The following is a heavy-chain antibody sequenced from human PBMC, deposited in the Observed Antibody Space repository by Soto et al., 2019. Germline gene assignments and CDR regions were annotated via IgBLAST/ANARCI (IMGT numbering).Heavy chain of an antibody. Sequence: SVKVSCKASGRTFSSYAISWVRQAPGQGLEWMGGIIPIFGTANYAQKFQGRVTITADKSKNQFSLKLSSVTAADTAVYYCASGNIVVVPAAITMGWGHYYYYYGMDVWGQGTTVTVSS. D-gene: IGHD2-2*02. V-gene: IGHV1-69*06. CDR2: IIPIFGTA. CDR1: GRTFSSYA. J-gene: IGHJ6*02. CDR3: ASGNIVVVPAAITMGWGHYYYYYGMDV.